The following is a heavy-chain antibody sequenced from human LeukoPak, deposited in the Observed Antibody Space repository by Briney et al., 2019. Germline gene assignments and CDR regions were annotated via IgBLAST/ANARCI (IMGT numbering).Heavy chain of an antibody. V-gene: IGHV4-38-2*02. Sequence: SETLSLTCTVSANSISSGYYWGWIRQPPGKGLEWIGNIYQSGTTYNNPSLKSRVTISIDTSKNQFSLKLSSVTAADMAVYYCARVTYSTYGSFDFWGQGTLVTVSS. CDR2: IYQSGTT. CDR1: ANSISSGYY. CDR3: ARVTYSTYGSFDF. J-gene: IGHJ4*02. D-gene: IGHD4-11*01.